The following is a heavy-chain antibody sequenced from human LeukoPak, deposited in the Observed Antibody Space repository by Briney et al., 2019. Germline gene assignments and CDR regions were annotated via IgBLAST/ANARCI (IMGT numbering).Heavy chain of an antibody. CDR2: IYYSGST. D-gene: IGHD5/OR15-5a*01. V-gene: IGHV4-59*12. J-gene: IGHJ4*02. CDR3: ARGSLRLFDY. Sequence: KPSETLSLTCTVSGGSISSYYWSWIRQPPGKGLEWIGHIYYSGSTHYNPSLKSRVTISKDTSKNQFSLKLTSVTAADTAVYYCARGSLRLFDYWGQGTLVTVSS. CDR1: GGSISSYY.